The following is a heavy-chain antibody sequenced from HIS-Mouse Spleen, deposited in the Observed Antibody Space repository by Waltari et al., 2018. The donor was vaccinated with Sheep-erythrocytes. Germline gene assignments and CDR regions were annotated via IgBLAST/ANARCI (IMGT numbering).Heavy chain of an antibody. D-gene: IGHD3-10*01. CDR3: ARLITMVRGVTWYFDL. V-gene: IGHV4-31*03. Sequence: QVQLQESGPGLVKPSQTLSLTCTVPGGSISSGGYYWSWIRQHPGKGLGWIGYIYCSGSTYYDPSLKSRVTISVDTSKNQFSLKLSSVTAADTAVYYCARLITMVRGVTWYFDLWGRGTLVTVSS. J-gene: IGHJ2*01. CDR2: IYCSGST. CDR1: GGSISSGGYY.